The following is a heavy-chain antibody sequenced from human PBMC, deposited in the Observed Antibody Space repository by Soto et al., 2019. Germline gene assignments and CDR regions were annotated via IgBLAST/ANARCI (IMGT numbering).Heavy chain of an antibody. J-gene: IGHJ3*02. CDR2: IKQDGSEK. CDR1: GFTFSSYW. Sequence: GGSLRLSCAASGFTFSSYWVSWVRQAPGKGLEWVANIKQDGSEKYYVDSVKGRFTISRDNAKNSLYLQMNSLRAEDTAVYYCARDSPETTYYDILTGYSWRQNAFDIWGQGTMVTVSS. CDR3: ARDSPETTYYDILTGYSWRQNAFDI. V-gene: IGHV3-7*01. D-gene: IGHD3-9*01.